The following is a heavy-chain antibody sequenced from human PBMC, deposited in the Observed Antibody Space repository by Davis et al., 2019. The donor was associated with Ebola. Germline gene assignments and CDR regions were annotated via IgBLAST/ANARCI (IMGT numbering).Heavy chain of an antibody. D-gene: IGHD3-3*01. CDR2: IKQDGSEK. CDR1: GFTFSSYW. J-gene: IGHJ6*02. CDR3: ARDQKRDFWSGPENYYYGMDV. V-gene: IGHV3-7*01. Sequence: PGGSLRLSCAASGFTFSSYWMSWVRQAPGKGLEWVANIKQDGSEKYYVDSVKGRFTISRDNAKNSLYLQMNSLRAEDTAVYYCARDQKRDFWSGPENYYYGMDVWGQGTTVTVSS.